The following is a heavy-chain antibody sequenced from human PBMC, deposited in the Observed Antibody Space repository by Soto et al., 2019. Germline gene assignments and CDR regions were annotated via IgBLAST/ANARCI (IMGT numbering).Heavy chain of an antibody. CDR3: ARQPITGTTLDYMDV. J-gene: IGHJ6*03. V-gene: IGHV4-39*01. CDR2: IYYSGST. Sequence: SETLSLTCTVSGGSISSSSYYWGWIRQPPGKGLEWIGSIYYSGSTYYNPSLKSRVTISVDTSKNQFSLKLSSVTAADTAVYYCARQPITGTTLDYMDVWGKGTTVTVSS. D-gene: IGHD1-7*01. CDR1: GGSISSSSYY.